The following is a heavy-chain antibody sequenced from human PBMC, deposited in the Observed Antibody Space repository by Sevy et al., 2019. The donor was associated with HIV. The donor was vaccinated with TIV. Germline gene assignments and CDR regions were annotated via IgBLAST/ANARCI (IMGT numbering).Heavy chain of an antibody. Sequence: GGSLRLSCAASGFTFSSYGMHWVCQTPGKGLEWVAFIRYDGSNKYYADSVKGRFTISRDNSKNTLYLQMNSLRAEDTAVYYCAKDLAVAGPYYFDYWGQGTLVTVSS. V-gene: IGHV3-30*02. CDR3: AKDLAVAGPYYFDY. J-gene: IGHJ4*02. CDR2: IRYDGSNK. CDR1: GFTFSSYG. D-gene: IGHD6-19*01.